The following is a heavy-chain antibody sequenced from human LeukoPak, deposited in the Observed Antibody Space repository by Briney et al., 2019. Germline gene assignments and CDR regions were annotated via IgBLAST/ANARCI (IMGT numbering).Heavy chain of an antibody. CDR1: GGSISSGGYS. Sequence: PSQTLSLTCAVSGGSISSGGYSWSWIRQPPGKGLEWIGYIYHSGSTYYNPSLKSRVTISVDRSKNQFSLKLSSVTAADTAVYYCARGESRGYATYYFDNWGQGTLVTVSS. CDR2: IYHSGST. J-gene: IGHJ4*02. V-gene: IGHV4-30-2*01. D-gene: IGHD5-12*01. CDR3: ARGESRGYATYYFDN.